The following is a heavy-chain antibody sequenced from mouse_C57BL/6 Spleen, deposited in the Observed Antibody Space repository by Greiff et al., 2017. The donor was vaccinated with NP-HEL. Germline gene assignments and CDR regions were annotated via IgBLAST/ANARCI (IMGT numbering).Heavy chain of an antibody. Sequence: QVQLQQSGAELVRPGTSVKVSCKASGYAFTNYLIEWVKQRPGQGLEWIGVINPGSGGTNYNEKFKGKATLTADKSSSTAYMQLSSLTSEDSAVYFCARERPYYGNSYYAMDYWGQGTSVTVSS. CDR2: INPGSGGT. D-gene: IGHD2-10*01. CDR3: ARERPYYGNSYYAMDY. CDR1: GYAFTNYL. J-gene: IGHJ4*01. V-gene: IGHV1-54*01.